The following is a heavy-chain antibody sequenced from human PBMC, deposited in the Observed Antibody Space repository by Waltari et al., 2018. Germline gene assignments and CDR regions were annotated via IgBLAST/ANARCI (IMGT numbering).Heavy chain of an antibody. Sequence: QVQLVQSGAEVKRPGASVTVSCKPSGSNFPAYVIHWVRHAPQGLEWMGWIDPNSGVTNYEQKFQGRVTMTRDTSISTTYMDLSNLRSDDTAVYYCARGPSTGAFDYWGQGTLVTVSS. CDR3: ARGPSTGAFDY. CDR2: IDPNSGVT. CDR1: GSNFPAYV. J-gene: IGHJ4*02. V-gene: IGHV1-2*02.